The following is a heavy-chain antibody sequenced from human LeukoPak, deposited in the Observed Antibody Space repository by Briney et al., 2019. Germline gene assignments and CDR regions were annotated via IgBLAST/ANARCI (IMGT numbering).Heavy chain of an antibody. Sequence: GGSLRLSCAASGFTFSSYAMSWVRQAPGKGLEWVSAISGSGGSTYYADSVKGRFTISRDNSKNTLYLQMNSLRAEDTAVYYCAKVSTAAAGISLYYYYYGMDVWGQGTTVTVSS. CDR2: ISGSGGST. CDR1: GFTFSSYA. CDR3: AKVSTAAAGISLYYYYYGMDV. D-gene: IGHD6-13*01. J-gene: IGHJ6*02. V-gene: IGHV3-23*01.